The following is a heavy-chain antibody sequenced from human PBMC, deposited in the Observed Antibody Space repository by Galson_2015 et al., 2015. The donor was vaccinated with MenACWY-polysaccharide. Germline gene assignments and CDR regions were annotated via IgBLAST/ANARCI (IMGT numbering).Heavy chain of an antibody. CDR3: ARRSAAAGKLNFDY. Sequence: SETLSLTCAVSGGSISSSNWWSWVRQPPGKGLEWIGEIYHSGSTNYNPSLKSRVTISVDKSKNQFSLKLSSVTAADTAVYYCARRSAAAGKLNFDYWGQGTLVTVSS. CDR1: GGSISSSNW. CDR2: IYHSGST. J-gene: IGHJ4*02. V-gene: IGHV4-4*02. D-gene: IGHD6-13*01.